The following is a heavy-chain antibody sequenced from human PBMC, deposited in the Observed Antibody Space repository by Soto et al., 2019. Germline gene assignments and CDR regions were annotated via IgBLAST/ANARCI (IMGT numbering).Heavy chain of an antibody. CDR2: IYYSGST. CDR1: GGSISSGGYY. D-gene: IGHD3-10*01. V-gene: IGHV4-31*03. CDR3: ARDEQRGSSPGMDV. J-gene: IGHJ6*02. Sequence: SETLSLTCTVSGGSISSGGYYCSWIRQHPGKGLEWIGYIYYSGSTYYNPSLKSRVTISVDTSKNQFSLKLSSVTAADTAVYYCARDEQRGSSPGMDVWGQGTTVTVSS.